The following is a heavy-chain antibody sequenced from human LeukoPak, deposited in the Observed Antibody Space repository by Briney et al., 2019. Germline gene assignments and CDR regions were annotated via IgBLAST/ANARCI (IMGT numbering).Heavy chain of an antibody. Sequence: GGSLRLSCAASGFTFSSYAMSWVRQAPGKGLEWVSGIIDSGESTYYANFAKGRFTISRDNSKNTLYLQMNSLRAEDTAVYYCAKYSSGWFSDYWGQGTLVTVSS. CDR3: AKYSSGWFSDY. CDR2: IIDSGEST. J-gene: IGHJ4*02. CDR1: GFTFSSYA. V-gene: IGHV3-23*01. D-gene: IGHD6-19*01.